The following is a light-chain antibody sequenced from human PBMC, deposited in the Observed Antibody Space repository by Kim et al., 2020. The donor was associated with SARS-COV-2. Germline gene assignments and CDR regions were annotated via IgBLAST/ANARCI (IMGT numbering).Light chain of an antibody. CDR1: QSVDNNY. V-gene: IGKV3-20*01. Sequence: EIVLTQSPGTLSLSPGEGATLSCRASQSVDNNYLAWYQHKPGQAPRLLISGVSSRATGIPDRFSGSGSGTDFTLIISRLEPEDSAVYYCHQYSSAPRTFGQGTKVDIK. CDR2: GVS. CDR3: HQYSSAPRT. J-gene: IGKJ1*01.